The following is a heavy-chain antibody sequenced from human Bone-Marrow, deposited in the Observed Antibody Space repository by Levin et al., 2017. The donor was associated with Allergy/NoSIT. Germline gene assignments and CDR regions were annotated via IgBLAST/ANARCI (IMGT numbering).Heavy chain of an antibody. CDR3: ARDRGTPDAFDT. D-gene: IGHD2-15*01. CDR2: IDSYGYTT. CDR1: GFNDNW. V-gene: IGHV3-74*01. J-gene: IGHJ3*02. Sequence: PGGSLRLSCTGSGFNDNWMHWVRQAPGKGLVWVSHIDSYGYTTVYADSVKGRFTISRDNANKALYLQMNTLRAEDTAVYYCARDRGTPDAFDTWGQGTMVTVSS.